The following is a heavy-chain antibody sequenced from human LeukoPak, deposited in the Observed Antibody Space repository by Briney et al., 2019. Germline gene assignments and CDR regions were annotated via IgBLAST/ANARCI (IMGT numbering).Heavy chain of an antibody. J-gene: IGHJ3*02. V-gene: IGHV4-59*01. CDR3: AREIVGAWGAFDI. Sequence: SETLSLTCTVSGGSISSYYWSWIRQPPGKGLEWIGYIYYSGSTNYDPSLKSRVTTSVDTSKNQFSLKLSSVTAADTAVYYCAREIVGAWGAFDIWGQGTMVTVSS. CDR1: GGSISSYY. D-gene: IGHD1-26*01. CDR2: IYYSGST.